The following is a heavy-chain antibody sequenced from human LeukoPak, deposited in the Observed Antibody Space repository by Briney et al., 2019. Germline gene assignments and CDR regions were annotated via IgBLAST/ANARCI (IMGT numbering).Heavy chain of an antibody. CDR3: ARDSYGGIDAFDI. CDR1: GFTFGSYS. Sequence: GGSMRLSWAASGFTFGSYSMNWVRQAPGKGLEWVSYISSSSSTIYYADSVKGRFTISRDNAKNSLYLQMNSLRAEDTAVYYCARDSYGGIDAFDIWGQGTMVTVSS. D-gene: IGHD4-23*01. V-gene: IGHV3-48*01. CDR2: ISSSSSTI. J-gene: IGHJ3*02.